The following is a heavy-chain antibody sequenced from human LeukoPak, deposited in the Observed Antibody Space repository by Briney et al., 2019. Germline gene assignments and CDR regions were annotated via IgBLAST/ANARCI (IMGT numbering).Heavy chain of an antibody. Sequence: GGSLRLSCAASGFTFSSYAMSWVRQAPGKGLEWVSAISGSGGSTYYADSVKGRFAISRDNSKNTLYLQMNSLRAEDTAVYYCAKDSTRLYSSSWYSWWGQGTLVTVSS. D-gene: IGHD6-13*01. CDR2: ISGSGGST. V-gene: IGHV3-23*01. CDR1: GFTFSSYA. J-gene: IGHJ4*02. CDR3: AKDSTRLYSSSWYSW.